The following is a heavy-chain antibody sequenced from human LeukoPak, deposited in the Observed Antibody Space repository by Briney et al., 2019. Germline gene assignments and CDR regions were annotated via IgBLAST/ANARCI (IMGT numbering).Heavy chain of an antibody. CDR2: IYSGGST. CDR3: ARGGSYLSAFDI. CDR1: GFSVTHNY. D-gene: IGHD1-26*01. Sequence: GGSLRLSCAASGFSVTHNYMSWVRQAPGKGLEWVSVIYSGGSTFYADSVKGRFTISRDNSKNTLYLQMNSLRAEDTAVYYCARGGSYLSAFDIWGQGTMVTVSS. J-gene: IGHJ3*02. V-gene: IGHV3-53*01.